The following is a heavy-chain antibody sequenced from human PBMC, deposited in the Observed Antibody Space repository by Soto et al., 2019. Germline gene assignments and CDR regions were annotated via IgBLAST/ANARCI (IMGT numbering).Heavy chain of an antibody. V-gene: IGHV3-23*01. D-gene: IGHD2-15*01. CDR2: ISGSGGST. CDR3: AKVIKPLSYLAHSCRAYRYYYDHGVDV. Sequence: EVQLLESGGGLVQPGGSLRLSCAASGFTFSSYAMSWVRQAPGKGLEWVSAISGSGGSTYYADSVKGRFTISRDNSKNTLYLQMSSLIGEDTAVYYCAKVIKPLSYLAHSCRAYRYYYDHGVDVWGQGTTVTVSS. J-gene: IGHJ6*02. CDR1: GFTFSSYA.